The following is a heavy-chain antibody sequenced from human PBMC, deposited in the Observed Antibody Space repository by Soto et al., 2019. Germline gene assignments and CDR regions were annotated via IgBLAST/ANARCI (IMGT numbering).Heavy chain of an antibody. V-gene: IGHV3-33*08. D-gene: IGHD3-3*01. CDR1: GFTFSSYG. J-gene: IGHJ4*02. CDR2: IWYDGSNK. CDR3: ARGFRGVLIMPLIG. Sequence: GGSLRLSCAASGFTFSSYGMHWVRQAPGKGLEWVAVIWYDGSNKYYADSVKGRFTISRDNSKNTLYLQMNSLRAEDTAVYYCARGFRGVLIMPLIGWGQGTLVTVSS.